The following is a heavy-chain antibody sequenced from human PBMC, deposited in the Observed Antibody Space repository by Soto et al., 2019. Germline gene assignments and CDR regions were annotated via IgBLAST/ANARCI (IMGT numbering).Heavy chain of an antibody. V-gene: IGHV1-46*01. Sequence: GASVKVSCKASGYTFTSYYIHWVRQAPGQGLEWMGRINPSGGSTSYAQKFQGRVTVTRDTSTSTVYMELSSLRSEDTAVYYCARGGSLYWYFDLWGRGTLVTVSS. CDR3: ARGGSLYWYFDL. CDR1: GYTFTSYY. D-gene: IGHD1-26*01. CDR2: INPSGGST. J-gene: IGHJ2*01.